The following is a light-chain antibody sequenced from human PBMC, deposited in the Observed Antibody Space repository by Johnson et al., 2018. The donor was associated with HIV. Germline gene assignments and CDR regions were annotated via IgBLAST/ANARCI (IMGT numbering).Light chain of an antibody. Sequence: QSLLTQPPSVSAAPGQKVTISCSGSSSNIGNNYVSWYQQLPGTAPKLLIYDNNKRPSGIPDRFSGSKSGTSATLAITGLQTGDEADYYYGTWYSSLSAGGVFGTGTKVTVL. V-gene: IGLV1-51*01. CDR3: GTWYSSLSAGGV. J-gene: IGLJ1*01. CDR1: SSNIGNNY. CDR2: DNN.